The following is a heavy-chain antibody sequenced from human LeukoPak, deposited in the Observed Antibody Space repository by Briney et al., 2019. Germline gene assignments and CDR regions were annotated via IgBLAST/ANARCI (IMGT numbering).Heavy chain of an antibody. CDR1: GFTFSSYS. V-gene: IGHV3-21*01. CDR3: ARDREVVAATFDY. J-gene: IGHJ4*02. Sequence: GGSLRLSCAASGFTFSSYSMNWVRQAPGKGLEWVSSISSSSSYIYYADSVKGRFTTSRDNAKNSLYLRMNSLRAEDTAVYYCARDREVVAATFDYWGQGTLVTVSS. D-gene: IGHD2-15*01. CDR2: ISSSSSYI.